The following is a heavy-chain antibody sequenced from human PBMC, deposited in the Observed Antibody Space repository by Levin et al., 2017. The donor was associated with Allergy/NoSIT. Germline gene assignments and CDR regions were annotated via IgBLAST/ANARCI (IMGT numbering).Heavy chain of an antibody. Sequence: PGGSLRLSCAASGFTFSSYAMSWVRQAPGKGLEWVSAISGSGGSTYYADSVKGRFTISRDNSNNTLYLQMNSLRAEDTAVYYCAKTSSFLGRFALYFQHWGQGTLVTVSS. CDR3: AKTSSFLGRFALYFQH. V-gene: IGHV3-23*01. D-gene: IGHD6-13*01. J-gene: IGHJ1*01. CDR2: ISGSGGST. CDR1: GFTFSSYA.